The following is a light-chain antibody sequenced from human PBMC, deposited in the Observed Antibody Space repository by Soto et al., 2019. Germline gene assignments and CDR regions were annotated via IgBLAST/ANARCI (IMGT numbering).Light chain of an antibody. CDR2: AAS. Sequence: DIQMTQSPSSLSASVGDRVTITCRASQGISNYLAWYQQKPGKVPKLLIYAASTLQSGVPFRFSGSGSGTEFTLTISSMQPDDFATFYCQQYNGYSRTFGQGTKVDIK. CDR3: QQYNGYSRT. V-gene: IGKV1-27*01. J-gene: IGKJ1*01. CDR1: QGISNY.